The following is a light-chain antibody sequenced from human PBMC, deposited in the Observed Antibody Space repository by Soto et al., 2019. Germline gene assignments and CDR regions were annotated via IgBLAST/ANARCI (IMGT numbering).Light chain of an antibody. V-gene: IGKV1-5*01. CDR1: QSISSW. J-gene: IGKJ1*01. Sequence: DIQMTQSPSTLSASVGDRVTITCRASQSISSWLAWYQQKPGKAPKLLIYDASSLESGVPSRFSGSGSGTDFTLTISSLEPEDFAVYYCQQRSNWLRTFGQGTKVDIK. CDR2: DAS. CDR3: QQRSNWLRT.